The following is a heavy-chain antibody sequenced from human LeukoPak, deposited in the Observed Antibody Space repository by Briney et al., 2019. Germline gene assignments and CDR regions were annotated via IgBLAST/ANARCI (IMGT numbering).Heavy chain of an antibody. CDR3: ARQGYCSGGSCYRLDYYYYGMDV. CDR2: IYYSGST. V-gene: IGHV4-59*01. CDR1: GGSISSYY. D-gene: IGHD2-15*01. Sequence: SETLSLTCTVSGGSISSYYWSWIRQPPGKGLEWIGYIYYSGSTNYSPSLKSRVTISVDTSKNQFSLKLSSVTAADTAVYYCARQGYCSGGSCYRLDYYYYGMDVWGQGTTVTVSS. J-gene: IGHJ6*02.